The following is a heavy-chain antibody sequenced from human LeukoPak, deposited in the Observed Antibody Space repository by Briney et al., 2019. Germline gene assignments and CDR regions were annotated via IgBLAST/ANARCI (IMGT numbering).Heavy chain of an antibody. CDR2: ISGSGGST. D-gene: IGHD3-3*01. J-gene: IGHJ4*02. CDR3: AKGRNSIFGVVISSH. Sequence: GGSLRLSCAASGFTFTTYTMNWVRQAPGKGLEWVSAISGSGGSTYYADSVKGRFTISRDNSKNTLYLQMNSLRAEDTAVYYCAKGRNSIFGVVISSHWGQGTLVTVSS. CDR1: GFTFTTYT. V-gene: IGHV3-23*01.